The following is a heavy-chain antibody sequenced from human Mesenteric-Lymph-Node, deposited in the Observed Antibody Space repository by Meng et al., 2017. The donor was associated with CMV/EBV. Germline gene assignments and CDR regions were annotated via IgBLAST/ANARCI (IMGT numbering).Heavy chain of an antibody. CDR3: ASGNWGLTAFDI. J-gene: IGHJ3*02. Sequence: QVQLVESGGGLVKPGGYLMISCAACGFPFTDYYMSWIRQAPGKGLEWVSYISSSGTTTYYADSVKGRFTISRDNAKKSLYLQRNSLRAEDTAVYYCASGNWGLTAFDIWGQGTLVTVSS. D-gene: IGHD7-27*01. CDR1: GFPFTDYY. V-gene: IGHV3-11*01. CDR2: ISSSGTTT.